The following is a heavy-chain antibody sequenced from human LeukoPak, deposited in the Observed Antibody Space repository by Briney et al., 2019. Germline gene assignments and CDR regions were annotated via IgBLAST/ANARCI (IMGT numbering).Heavy chain of an antibody. CDR1: GFTFSSYW. V-gene: IGHV3-7*01. CDR3: ARDSNRLYYYDSSGYGGAFDI. J-gene: IGHJ3*02. Sequence: PGGSLRLSCAASGFTFSSYWMSWVRQAPGKGLEWVANIKQDGSEKYYVDSVKGRFTISRDNAKNSLYLQMNSLRAEDTAVYYCARDSNRLYYYDSSGYGGAFDIWGQRTMVTVSS. CDR2: IKQDGSEK. D-gene: IGHD3-22*01.